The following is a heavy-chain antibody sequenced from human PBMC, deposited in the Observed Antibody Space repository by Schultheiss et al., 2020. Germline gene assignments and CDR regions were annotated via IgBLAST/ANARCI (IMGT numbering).Heavy chain of an antibody. J-gene: IGHJ6*03. Sequence: GGSLRLSCAASGFTFSSYSMNWVRQAPGKGLEWVSSISSSSSYIYYADSVKGRFTISRDNAKNSLYLQMNSLRAEDTAVYYCARGCSSTSCRLDYYYMDVWGKGTTVTVSS. CDR3: ARGCSSTSCRLDYYYMDV. D-gene: IGHD2-2*01. V-gene: IGHV3-21*01. CDR1: GFTFSSYS. CDR2: ISSSSSYI.